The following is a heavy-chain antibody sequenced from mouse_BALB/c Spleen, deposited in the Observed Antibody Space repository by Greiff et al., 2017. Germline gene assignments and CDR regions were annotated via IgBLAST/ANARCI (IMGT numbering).Heavy chain of an antibody. D-gene: IGHD2-14*01. CDR3: TSGRRYDRFAY. J-gene: IGHJ3*01. CDR2: INPSNGGT. CDR1: GYTFTSYY. Sequence: VQLQQSGAELVKPGASVKLSCKASGYTFTSYYMYWVKQRPGQGLEWIGEINPSNGGTNFNEKFKSKATLTVDKSSSTAYMQLSSLTSEDSAVYYCTSGRRYDRFAYWGQGTLVTVSA. V-gene: IGHV1S81*02.